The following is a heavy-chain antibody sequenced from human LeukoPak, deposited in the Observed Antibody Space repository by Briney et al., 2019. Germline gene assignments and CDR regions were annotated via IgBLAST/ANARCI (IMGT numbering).Heavy chain of an antibody. CDR1: GFTFSSYS. J-gene: IGHJ4*02. D-gene: IGHD3-10*01. CDR2: ISSSSSYI. CDR3: ARDLRGVVRGVQSDY. Sequence: PGGPLRLSCAPSGFTFSSYSMNSLRQAPGKRLARVSSISSSSSYIYYADSVKGRFTISRDNAKNSLYLQMNSLRAEDTAVYYCARDLRGVVRGVQSDYWGQGTLVTVSS. V-gene: IGHV3-21*01.